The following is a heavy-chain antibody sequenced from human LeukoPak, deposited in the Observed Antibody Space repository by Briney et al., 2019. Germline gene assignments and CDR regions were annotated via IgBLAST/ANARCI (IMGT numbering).Heavy chain of an antibody. CDR1: GFTFSSYS. CDR3: ARDPITIFGVVLPDAFDI. V-gene: IGHV3-21*01. CDR2: ISSSSSSYI. Sequence: GGSLRLSCAASGFTFSSYSMNWVRQAPGKGLEWVSSISSSSSSYIYYADSVKGRFTISRDNAKNSLYLQMNSLRAEDTAVYYCARDPITIFGVVLPDAFDIWGQGTMVTVSS. D-gene: IGHD3-3*01. J-gene: IGHJ3*02.